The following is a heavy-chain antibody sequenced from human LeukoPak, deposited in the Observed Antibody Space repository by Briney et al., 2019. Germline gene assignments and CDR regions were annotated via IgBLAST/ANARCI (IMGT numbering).Heavy chain of an antibody. J-gene: IGHJ1*01. CDR1: GYTFTGYY. CDR2: INPNSGGT. Sequence: RASVKVSCKASGYTFTGYYMHWVRQAPGQGLEWMGWINPNSGGTNYVQKFQGRVTMTRDTSISTAYMELSRLRSDDTAVYYCARDGVGYYDSSGYYYFQHWGQGTLVTVSS. CDR3: ARDGVGYYDSSGYYYFQH. V-gene: IGHV1-2*02. D-gene: IGHD3-22*01.